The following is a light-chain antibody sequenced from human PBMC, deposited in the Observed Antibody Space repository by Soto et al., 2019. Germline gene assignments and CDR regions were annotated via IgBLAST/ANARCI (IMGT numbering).Light chain of an antibody. CDR1: QTISSW. V-gene: IGKV1-5*03. CDR2: KAS. CDR3: QHYNSYSEA. J-gene: IGKJ1*01. Sequence: DLQMTQSPSTLSGSVGDRVTITCRASQTISSWLAWYQQKPGKAPKLLIYKASTLKSGVPSRFSGSGSGTEFTLTISSLQRDDFATYYCQHYNSYSEAFGQGTKV.